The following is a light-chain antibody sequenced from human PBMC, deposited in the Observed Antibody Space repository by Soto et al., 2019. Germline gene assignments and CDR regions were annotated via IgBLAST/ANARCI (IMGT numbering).Light chain of an antibody. V-gene: IGKV3-11*01. Sequence: EIVMTQSPASLSVSPRETATLSCRASQRRHRYLDWDQHKPGQAPRLLIHGAYTRATGGPARFSGSGSGTYFTLTSSSLEPEDFAVYSCQQRRNGPLSFGGGTKVEIK. CDR1: QRRHRY. CDR2: GAY. J-gene: IGKJ4*01. CDR3: QQRRNGPLS.